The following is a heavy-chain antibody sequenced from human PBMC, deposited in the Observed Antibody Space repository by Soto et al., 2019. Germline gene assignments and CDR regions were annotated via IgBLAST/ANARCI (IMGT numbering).Heavy chain of an antibody. D-gene: IGHD6-19*01. V-gene: IGHV5-51*01. CDR2: IYPGDSDT. Sequence: PGESLKISCKGSGYSFTSYWIGWVRQMPGKGLEWMGIIYPGDSDTRYSPSFQGQVTISADKSISTAYLQWSSLKASDTAMYYCANTVARNNYYYYGMDVLGQGTTVTVSS. CDR1: GYSFTSYW. J-gene: IGHJ6*02. CDR3: ANTVARNNYYYYGMDV.